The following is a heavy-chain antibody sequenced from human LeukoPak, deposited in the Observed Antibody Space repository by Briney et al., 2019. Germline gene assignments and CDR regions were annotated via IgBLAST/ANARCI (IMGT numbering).Heavy chain of an antibody. V-gene: IGHV3-21*01. D-gene: IGHD3-22*01. J-gene: IGHJ4*02. CDR2: ISSSSSYI. CDR3: ARHYDSSGYYYFDY. CDR1: GFIFTNYF. Sequence: GRSLRLSCAASGFIFTNYFMSWVRQAPGKGLEWVSSISSSSSYIYYADSVKGRFTISRDNSKNTLYLQMNSLRAEDTAVYYCARHYDSSGYYYFDYWGQGTLVTVSS.